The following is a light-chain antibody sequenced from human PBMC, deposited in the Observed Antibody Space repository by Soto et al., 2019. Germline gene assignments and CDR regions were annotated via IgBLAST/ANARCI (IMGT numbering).Light chain of an antibody. CDR2: DAS. J-gene: IGKJ2*01. CDR1: QSISSW. Sequence: DIQMTQSPSTLSASVGDRVTITCRASQSISSWLAWYQQKPGKAPKLLIYDASSLESGGPSRFIGSGSGTKFTLTISSLQPDDFATYYCQQYNSYLYTFGQGTKLEIK. CDR3: QQYNSYLYT. V-gene: IGKV1-5*01.